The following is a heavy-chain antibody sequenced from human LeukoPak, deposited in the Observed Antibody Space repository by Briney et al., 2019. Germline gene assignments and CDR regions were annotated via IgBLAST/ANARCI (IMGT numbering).Heavy chain of an antibody. CDR1: GGSISSSSYY. CDR3: ARGRYCSADICSGGDAFDI. D-gene: IGHD2-15*01. Sequence: PSETLSLTCTVSGGSISSSSYYWSWIRQPAGKGLEWIGRIYTRGSTNYNPSLKSRVTMSVDTSKNQFSLKLSSVTAADTAVYYCARGRYCSADICSGGDAFDIWGQETMVSVSS. V-gene: IGHV4-61*02. CDR2: IYTRGST. J-gene: IGHJ3*02.